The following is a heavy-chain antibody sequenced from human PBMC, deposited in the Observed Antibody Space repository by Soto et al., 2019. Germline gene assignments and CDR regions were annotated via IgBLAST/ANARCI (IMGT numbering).Heavy chain of an antibody. D-gene: IGHD3-10*01. V-gene: IGHV1-3*01. CDR2: INAGNGNT. CDR1: GYTFTSYA. J-gene: IGHJ6*02. CDR3: ARAGSGSYYYYYYGMDV. Sequence: ASVKVSCKASGYTFTSYAMHWVRQAPGQRLEWMGWINAGNGNTKYSQKFQGRVTITRDTSASTAYMELSSLRSEDTAVYYCARAGSGSYYYYYYGMDVWGQGTTVTV.